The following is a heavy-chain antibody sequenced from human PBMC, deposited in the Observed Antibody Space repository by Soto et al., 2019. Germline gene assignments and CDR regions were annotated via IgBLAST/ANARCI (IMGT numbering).Heavy chain of an antibody. V-gene: IGHV3-30*18. J-gene: IGHJ4*02. CDR1: GFTFSSYG. CDR3: AKDLGRVVVAAPLDS. D-gene: IGHD2-15*01. CDR2: ISYDGSNK. Sequence: QVQLVESGGGVVQPGRSLRLSCAASGFTFSSYGMHWVRQAPGKGLEWVAVISYDGSNKYYADSVKGRFTISRDNSKNTLEMHMNSLRAEDTAVYYCAKDLGRVVVAAPLDSWGQGTLVTVSS.